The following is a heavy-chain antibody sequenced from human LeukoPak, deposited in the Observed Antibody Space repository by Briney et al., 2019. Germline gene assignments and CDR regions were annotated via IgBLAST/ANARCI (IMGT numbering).Heavy chain of an antibody. CDR1: GFTFSSYW. D-gene: IGHD3-16*01. Sequence: GGSLRLSCAASGFTFSSYWMSWVRQAPGKGLEWVASIKQDGSEKYYVDSVKGRFTISRDNAKNSLYLQMNSLRAEDTAVYYCARVYDYYYMDVWGKGTTVTVSS. CDR3: ARVYDYYYMDV. CDR2: IKQDGSEK. V-gene: IGHV3-7*01. J-gene: IGHJ6*03.